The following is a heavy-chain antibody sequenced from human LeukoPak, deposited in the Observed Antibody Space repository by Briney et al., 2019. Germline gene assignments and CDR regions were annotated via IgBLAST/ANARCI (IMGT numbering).Heavy chain of an antibody. J-gene: IGHJ6*02. Sequence: SETLSLTCAVYGGSFSGYYWSWIRQPPGKGLEWIGSIYYSGSTYYNPSLKSRVTISVDTSKNQFSLKLSSVTAADTAVYYCARHGTVTFRIYGMDVWGQGTTVTVSS. V-gene: IGHV4-34*01. CDR3: ARHGTVTFRIYGMDV. CDR1: GGSFSGYY. CDR2: IYYSGST. D-gene: IGHD4-17*01.